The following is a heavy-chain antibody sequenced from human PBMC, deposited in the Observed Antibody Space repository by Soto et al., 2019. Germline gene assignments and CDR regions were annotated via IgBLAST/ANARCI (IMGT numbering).Heavy chain of an antibody. J-gene: IGHJ4*02. CDR3: AREDGTSGSGYFEY. Sequence: GGSLRLSCAVSGFTFSDYYMSWIRQAPGKWLQWVSNIRSSGSAIYYADSVKGRFTISRDNAENSLYLQMNSLRAEDTAVYYCAREDGTSGSGYFEYWAQGXLVTVCS. V-gene: IGHV3-11*01. CDR1: GFTFSDYY. CDR2: IRSSGSAI. D-gene: IGHD1-26*01.